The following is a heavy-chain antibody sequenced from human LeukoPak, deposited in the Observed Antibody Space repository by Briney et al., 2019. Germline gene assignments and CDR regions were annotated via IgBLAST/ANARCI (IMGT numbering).Heavy chain of an antibody. CDR1: GYTLTELS. J-gene: IGHJ6*03. CDR2: FDPEDGET. D-gene: IGHD7-27*01. CDR3: ARDRLGIGHMDV. V-gene: IGHV1-24*01. Sequence: GASVKVSCKVSGYTLTELSMHWVRQAPGKGLEWMGGFDPEDGETIYAQKFQGRVTMTRDTSISTAYMELSRLRSDDTAVYYCARDRLGIGHMDVWGKGTTVTVSS.